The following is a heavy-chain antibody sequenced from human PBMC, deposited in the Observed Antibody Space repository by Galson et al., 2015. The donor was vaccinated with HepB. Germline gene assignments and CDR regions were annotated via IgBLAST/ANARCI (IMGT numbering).Heavy chain of an antibody. Sequence: SLRLSCAASGFTFSSYSMNWVRQAPGKGLEWVSSISSSSSYIYYADSVKGRFTISRDNAKNSLYLQMNSLRAEDTAVYYCARDQMIGPGDLLPKYYYYYGMDVWGQGTTVTVSS. CDR1: GFTFSSYS. CDR3: ARDQMIGPGDLLPKYYYYYGMDV. V-gene: IGHV3-21*01. D-gene: IGHD4-17*01. CDR2: ISSSSSYI. J-gene: IGHJ6*02.